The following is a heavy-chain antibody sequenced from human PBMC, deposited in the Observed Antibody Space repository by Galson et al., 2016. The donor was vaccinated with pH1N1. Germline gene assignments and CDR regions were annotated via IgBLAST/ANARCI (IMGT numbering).Heavy chain of an antibody. CDR2: VFCSGST. CDR3: ARQVALAGSFYMDY. J-gene: IGHJ4*02. Sequence: ATLSLTCSASGGSISNYYWSWVRHPPGKGLEWTRYVFCSGSTYYNNSLKGRFTISIDTSKNPISLNVNSLIVADTAGYYCARQVALAGSFYMDYWGQGTLVTVSS. D-gene: IGHD6-19*01. CDR1: GGSISNYY. V-gene: IGHV4-59*01.